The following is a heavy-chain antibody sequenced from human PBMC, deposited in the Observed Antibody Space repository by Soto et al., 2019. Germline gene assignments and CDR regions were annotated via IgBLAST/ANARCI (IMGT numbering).Heavy chain of an antibody. J-gene: IGHJ4*02. CDR1: GGTFSSYS. D-gene: IGHD1-26*01. CDR3: ARDGGRHSGGIDY. CDR2: IIPIFGTA. V-gene: IGHV1-69*01. Sequence: QVQLVQSGAEVKKPGSSVKVSCKASGGTFSSYSINWVRQAPGQGLEWMGEIIPIFGTANYAQKFQGRVTITADESTSTAYMEVSSLRSKDTAVYYCARDGGRHSGGIDYWGQGTLVTVSS.